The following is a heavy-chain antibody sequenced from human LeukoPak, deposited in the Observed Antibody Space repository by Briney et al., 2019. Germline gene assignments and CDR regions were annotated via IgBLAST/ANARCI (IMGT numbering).Heavy chain of an antibody. D-gene: IGHD1-26*01. Sequence: SETLSLTCTVSGGSISSSSYYWGWIRQPPGKGLEWIGSIYYSGSTYYNPSLKSRVTISVDTSKNQFSLKLSSVTAADTAVYYCARGIVGAGANDAFDIWGQGTMVTVSS. V-gene: IGHV4-39*07. CDR2: IYYSGST. CDR1: GGSISSSSYY. CDR3: ARGIVGAGANDAFDI. J-gene: IGHJ3*02.